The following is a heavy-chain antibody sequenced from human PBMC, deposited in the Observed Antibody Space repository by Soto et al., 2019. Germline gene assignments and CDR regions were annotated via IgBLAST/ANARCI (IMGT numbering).Heavy chain of an antibody. CDR1: GYSFTSYW. D-gene: IGHD6-13*01. J-gene: IGHJ6*02. V-gene: IGHV5-10-1*01. Sequence: GESLKISCKGSGYSFTSYWISWVRQMPGKGLEWMGRIDPSDSYTNYSPSFQGHVTISADKPISTAYLQWSSLKASDTAMYYCASNGEQQLVHPTYYYYGMDVWGQGTTVTVSS. CDR3: ASNGEQQLVHPTYYYYGMDV. CDR2: IDPSDSYT.